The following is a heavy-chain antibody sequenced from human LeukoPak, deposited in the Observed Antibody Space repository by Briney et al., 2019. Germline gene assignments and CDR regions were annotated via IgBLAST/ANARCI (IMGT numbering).Heavy chain of an antibody. D-gene: IGHD3-10*01. J-gene: IGHJ4*02. CDR1: GFTFSRYG. Sequence: PGTSLRLSCAASGFTFSRYGMHWVRQAPGKGLEWVAVIWSDGNNKEHGDSVKGRFTISRDNAQNSLYLQMSSLRDEDTAVYYCARDSRFGKLLIPYFDYWGQGTLVTVSS. V-gene: IGHV3-33*01. CDR2: IWSDGNNK. CDR3: ARDSRFGKLLIPYFDY.